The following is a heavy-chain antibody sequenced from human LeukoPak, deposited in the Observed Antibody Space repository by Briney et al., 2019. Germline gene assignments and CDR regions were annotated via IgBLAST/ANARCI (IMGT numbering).Heavy chain of an antibody. Sequence: AASVKVSCKASGGTFSSYAISWVRQAPGQGLEWMGGIIPILGTTSYAQKFQGRVTITTDESASTAYMELGSLRSEDTAVYYCARDHGDGYNPGYRSFDYWGQGTLATVSS. V-gene: IGHV1-69*05. CDR2: IIPILGTT. CDR1: GGTFSSYA. D-gene: IGHD5-24*01. J-gene: IGHJ4*02. CDR3: ARDHGDGYNPGYRSFDY.